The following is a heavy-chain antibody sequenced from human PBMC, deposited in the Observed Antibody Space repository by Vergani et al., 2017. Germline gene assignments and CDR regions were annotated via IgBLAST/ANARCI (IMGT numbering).Heavy chain of an antibody. CDR2: IIPIFGTA. CDR1: GGTFSSYA. V-gene: IGHV1-69*12. CDR3: AGGIAYYYDSSGDYGALFGY. Sequence: QVQLVQSGAEVKKPGSSVKVSCKASGGTFSSYAISWVRQAPGQGLEWMGGIIPIFGTANYAQKFQGRVTITADESTSTAYMELSSLRSEDTAVYYCAGGIAYYYDSSGDYGALFGYWGQGTLVTVSS. D-gene: IGHD3-22*01. J-gene: IGHJ4*02.